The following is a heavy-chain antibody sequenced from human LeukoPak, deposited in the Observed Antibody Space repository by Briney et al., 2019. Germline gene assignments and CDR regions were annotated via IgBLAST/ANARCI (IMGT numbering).Heavy chain of an antibody. CDR3: ARTGESYSFDS. J-gene: IGHJ4*02. CDR2: VDNSGRT. Sequence: SETLSLTCTVAGGSISSYYWRWIRQPPGKGLEWIGYVDNSGRTNYNPSLKSRVTISVDTYKNQFSLKLSSVTAADTAVYSCARTGESYSFDSWGQGTLVTVSS. CDR1: GGSISSYY. V-gene: IGHV4-59*01. D-gene: IGHD1-26*01.